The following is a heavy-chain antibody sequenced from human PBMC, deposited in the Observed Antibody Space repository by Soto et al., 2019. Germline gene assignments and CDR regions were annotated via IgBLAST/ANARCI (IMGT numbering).Heavy chain of an antibody. Sequence: GASVKVSCKASGYTFTSYYMHWVRQAPGQGLEWMGIINPSGGSTSYAQKFQGRVTMTRDTSTSTVYMELSSLRSEDTAVYYCARCSGSYLGLHDAFDIWGQGTMVTVSS. V-gene: IGHV1-46*03. CDR1: GYTFTSYY. CDR2: INPSGGST. CDR3: ARCSGSYLGLHDAFDI. J-gene: IGHJ3*02. D-gene: IGHD1-26*01.